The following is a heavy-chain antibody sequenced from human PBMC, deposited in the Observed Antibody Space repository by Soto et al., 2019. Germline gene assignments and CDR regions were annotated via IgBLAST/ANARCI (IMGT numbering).Heavy chain of an antibody. Sequence: GGSLRICCAASGFTLSNHDMYWVRQATGKSLEWVSAIGIGGDTYYTASVKGRFTISRQNARNSLYLQMNNLRAGDTAVYYCARGPGSPRYYNGMDVWGQGTTVTVSS. CDR3: ARGPGSPRYYNGMDV. V-gene: IGHV3-13*01. J-gene: IGHJ6*02. D-gene: IGHD3-10*01. CDR1: GFTLSNHD. CDR2: IGIGGDT.